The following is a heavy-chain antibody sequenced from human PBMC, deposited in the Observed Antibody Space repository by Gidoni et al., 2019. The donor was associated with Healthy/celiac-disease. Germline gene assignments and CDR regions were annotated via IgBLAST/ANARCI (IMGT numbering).Heavy chain of an antibody. D-gene: IGHD6-13*01. CDR2: IYHSGST. J-gene: IGHJ1*01. CDR3: ARRSSGSSWHHRGYFQH. Sequence: IGEIYHSGSTNYNPSLKSRVTISVDKSKNQFSLKLSSVTAADTAVYYCARRSSGSSWHHRGYFQHWGQGTLVTVSS. V-gene: IGHV4-4*02.